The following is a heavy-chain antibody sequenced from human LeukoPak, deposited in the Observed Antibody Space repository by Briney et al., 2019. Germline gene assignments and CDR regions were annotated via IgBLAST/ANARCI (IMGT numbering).Heavy chain of an antibody. CDR1: GFMFSSYA. Sequence: GWSLRLSCAASGFMFSSYAMTWVREAPGKGLEWVSGISGSGGSKYSADSVKGRFTISRDNSKSTLFLQMNSLRAEDTAVYYCAKSTGSKTYYFDYWGQGILVTVFS. CDR2: ISGSGGSK. D-gene: IGHD2-8*02. V-gene: IGHV3-23*01. J-gene: IGHJ4*02. CDR3: AKSTGSKTYYFDY.